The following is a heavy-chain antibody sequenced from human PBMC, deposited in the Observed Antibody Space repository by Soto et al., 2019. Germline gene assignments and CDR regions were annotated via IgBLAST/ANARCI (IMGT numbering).Heavy chain of an antibody. Sequence: QVQLVESGGGVVQPGRSLRLSCAASGFTFNFFAMHWVRQAPGKGLEWVAAVSKGGSNTYYADSVKGRFTISRDNPKNTLYLQMNSLRVEDTAVYYCARDIWWEPGVDAFHIWGQGTMVTVSP. CDR1: GFTFNFFA. CDR2: VSKGGSNT. V-gene: IGHV3-30-3*01. D-gene: IGHD1-26*01. J-gene: IGHJ3*02. CDR3: ARDIWWEPGVDAFHI.